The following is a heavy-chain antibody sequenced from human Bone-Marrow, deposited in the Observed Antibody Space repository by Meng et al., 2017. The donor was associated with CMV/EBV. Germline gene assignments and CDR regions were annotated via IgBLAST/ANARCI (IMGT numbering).Heavy chain of an antibody. Sequence: ASVKVSCKASGYTFTSYDINWVRQATGQGLEWMGWISAYNGNTNYAQKLQGRVTMTTDTSTSTAYMELRSLRSDDTAVYYCARSSLLRFLEWFDYWGQGTLVTVSS. CDR2: ISAYNGNT. V-gene: IGHV1-18*01. CDR1: GYTFTSYD. D-gene: IGHD3-3*01. J-gene: IGHJ5*01. CDR3: ARSSLLRFLEWFDY.